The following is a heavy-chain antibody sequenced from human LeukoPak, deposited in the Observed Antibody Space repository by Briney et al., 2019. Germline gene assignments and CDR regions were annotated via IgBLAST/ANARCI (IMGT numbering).Heavy chain of an antibody. CDR2: INPNSGGT. CDR3: ARDGGSGSYSSYYYYYMDV. V-gene: IGHV1-2*06. J-gene: IGHJ6*03. Sequence: GASVKVSCKASGYTFTCYYIHWVGQAPGQGREWMGRINPNSGGTNYAQKFQGRLTMTRDTPISTAYMELSRLRSDDTAVYYCARDGGSGSYSSYYYYYMDVWGKGTTVTVSS. D-gene: IGHD3-10*01. CDR1: GYTFTCYY.